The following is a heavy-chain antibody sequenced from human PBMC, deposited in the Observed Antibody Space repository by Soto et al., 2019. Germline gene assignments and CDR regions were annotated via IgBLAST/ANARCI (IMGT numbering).Heavy chain of an antibody. CDR1: GGSISSGGYY. Sequence: PSETLSLTCTVSGGSISSGGYYWTWIRQPPGKGPEWIGYVYHSGTTNYNPSLESRVTISLDTSKNQFSLKLSSVTAADTAVYYCAREGDVPYYYYGMDVWGQGTTVTVSS. CDR3: AREGDVPYYYYGMDV. CDR2: VYHSGTT. D-gene: IGHD2-21*02. J-gene: IGHJ6*02. V-gene: IGHV4-61*08.